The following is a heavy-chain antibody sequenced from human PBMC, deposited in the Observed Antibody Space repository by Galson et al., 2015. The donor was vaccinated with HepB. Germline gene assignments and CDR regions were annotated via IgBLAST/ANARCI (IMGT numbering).Heavy chain of an antibody. J-gene: IGHJ4*02. V-gene: IGHV3-23*01. CDR2: ISGSGGST. D-gene: IGHD6-19*01. CDR3: AKEGYSSGWYGVDY. CDR1: GFTFSSYA. Sequence: SLRLSCAASGFTFSSYAMTWVRQAPGKGLEWVSTISGSGGSTYYTDSVKGRFTISRDNSKNTLYLQMNSLRAEDTAVYYCAKEGYSSGWYGVDYWGQGTLVTVSS.